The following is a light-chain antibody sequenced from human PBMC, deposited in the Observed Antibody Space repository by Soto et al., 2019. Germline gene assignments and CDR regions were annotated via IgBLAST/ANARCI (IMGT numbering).Light chain of an antibody. V-gene: IGKV3-15*01. CDR1: QSINSE. CDR2: GAS. CDR3: QQGHNCPLT. J-gene: IGKJ2*01. Sequence: EIVMTQSPATLSLSPGERAALSCRASQSINSELAWYQQKPGQPPRLLIYGASTRATGVPARITGSESGSECPLTLSGLKSEDFAGDYCQQGHNCPLTFGQGTRLEL.